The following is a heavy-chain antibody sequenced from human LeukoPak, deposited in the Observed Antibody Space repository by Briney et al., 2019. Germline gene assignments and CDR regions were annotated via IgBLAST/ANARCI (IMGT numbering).Heavy chain of an antibody. CDR3: ARSRDGYNPNDY. CDR1: GYTLTELS. J-gene: IGHJ4*02. CDR2: FDPEDGET. D-gene: IGHD5-24*01. Sequence: ASVKVSCKVSGYTLTELSMHWVRQAPGKGLEWMGGFDPEDGETIYAQKFQGRVTMTEDTSTSTAYMELRSLRSDDTAVYFCARSRDGYNPNDYWGQGTLVTVSS. V-gene: IGHV1-24*01.